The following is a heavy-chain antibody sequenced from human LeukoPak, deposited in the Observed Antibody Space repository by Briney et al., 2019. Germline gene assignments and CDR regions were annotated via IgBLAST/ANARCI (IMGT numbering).Heavy chain of an antibody. D-gene: IGHD3-10*01. Sequence: ASVKVSCKASGYTFTGYYMHWVRQAPGQGLEWMGWINPNSGGTNYAQKLQGRVTMTTDTSTSTAYMELRSLRSDDTAVYYCARLQVPGEWFGELYFDYWGQGTLVTVSS. V-gene: IGHV1-2*02. CDR1: GYTFTGYY. J-gene: IGHJ4*02. CDR3: ARLQVPGEWFGELYFDY. CDR2: INPNSGGT.